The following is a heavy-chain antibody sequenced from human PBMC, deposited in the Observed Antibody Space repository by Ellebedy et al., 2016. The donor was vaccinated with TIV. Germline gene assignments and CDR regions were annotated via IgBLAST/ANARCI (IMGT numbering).Heavy chain of an antibody. J-gene: IGHJ4*02. CDR2: KRFDGRME. Sequence: PGGSLRLSCVASGFSFSTYGMHWVRQAPGKGLEWVAFKRFDGRMEYNGDSVKGRFIISRDVSKNTLYLQMNRLRAEDTAMYYCTRETNSPPGAVAGTGFDCWGQGTPVIVSS. CDR1: GFSFSTYG. V-gene: IGHV3-30*02. D-gene: IGHD6-19*01. CDR3: TRETNSPPGAVAGTGFDC.